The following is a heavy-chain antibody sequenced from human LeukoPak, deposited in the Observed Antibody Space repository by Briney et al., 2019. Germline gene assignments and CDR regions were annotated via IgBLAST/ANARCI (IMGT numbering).Heavy chain of an antibody. J-gene: IGHJ6*03. Sequence: PSETLSLTCAVYGGSFSGYYWSWVRQPPGKGLEWIGEINHSGSTNYNPSPKSRVTISVDTSKHQFSLKLSSVTDADTAVYYCARGIGIAARPPKNYYYYYMDVWGKGTTVTVSS. D-gene: IGHD6-6*01. CDR1: GGSFSGYY. V-gene: IGHV4-34*01. CDR2: INHSGST. CDR3: ARGIGIAARPPKNYYYYYMDV.